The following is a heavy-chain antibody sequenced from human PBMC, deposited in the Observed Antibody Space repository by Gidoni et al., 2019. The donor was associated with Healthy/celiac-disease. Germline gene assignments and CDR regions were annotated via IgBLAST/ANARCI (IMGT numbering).Heavy chain of an antibody. CDR2: IFSNDEK. J-gene: IGHJ4*02. CDR3: ARISGYDSSGYAAGFFDY. CDR1: GFSLSNARMG. D-gene: IGHD3-22*01. Sequence: QVTLKESGPVLVKPTETLTLTCTVSGFSLSNARMGVSWIRQPPGKALEWLAHIFSNDEKSYSTSLKSRLTISKDTSKSQVVLTMTNMDPVDTATYYCARISGYDSSGYAAGFFDYWGQGTLVTVSS. V-gene: IGHV2-26*01.